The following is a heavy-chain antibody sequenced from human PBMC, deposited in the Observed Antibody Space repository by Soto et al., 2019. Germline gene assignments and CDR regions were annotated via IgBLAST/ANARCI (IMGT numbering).Heavy chain of an antibody. J-gene: IGHJ3*01. D-gene: IGHD2-8*01. Sequence: QITLKESGPTVVKPTQTLTLTCIFSGFSFSADGVAVGWIRQPPGKALEWLALIFWDDDPRYSPSLKSRLTITKDTHKNQVVRTMTNMSPADSATYYCARVYRGTSWPIDAFDVWGPGTVVTVSS. CDR2: IFWDDDP. CDR3: ARVYRGTSWPIDAFDV. CDR1: GFSFSADGVA. V-gene: IGHV2-5*02.